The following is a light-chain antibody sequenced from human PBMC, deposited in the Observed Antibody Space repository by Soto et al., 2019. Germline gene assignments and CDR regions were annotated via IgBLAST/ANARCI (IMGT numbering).Light chain of an antibody. V-gene: IGKV3-20*01. J-gene: IGKJ3*01. CDR3: QQYDTPLFT. Sequence: IVLTQSPGTLYLSPGERATLSCGASQSVTNNFLAWYQQKPGQAPRLLIYGASSRATGVPDRFSGSGSGTDFTLTISRLEPGDFAVYYCQQYDTPLFTFGPGTKVDIK. CDR1: QSVTNNF. CDR2: GAS.